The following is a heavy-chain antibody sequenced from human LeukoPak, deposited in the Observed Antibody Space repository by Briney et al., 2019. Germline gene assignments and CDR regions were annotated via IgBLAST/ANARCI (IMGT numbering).Heavy chain of an antibody. V-gene: IGHV4-61*02. Sequence: PSETLSLTCTVSGGSISSGSYYWSWIRQPTGKGLEWIGRIYTSGSTNYNPSLKSRVTISVDTSKNQFSLKLSSVTAADTAVYYCARDHELRIGHDAFDIWGQGTMVTVSS. CDR2: IYTSGST. CDR1: GGSISSGSYY. D-gene: IGHD7-27*01. CDR3: ARDHELRIGHDAFDI. J-gene: IGHJ3*02.